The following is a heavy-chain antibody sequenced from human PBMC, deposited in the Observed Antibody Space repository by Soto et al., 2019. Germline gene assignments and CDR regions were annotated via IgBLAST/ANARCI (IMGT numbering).Heavy chain of an antibody. CDR2: IYYSGST. Sequence: QVQLQESGPGLVKPSETLSLTCTVSGGSVSSGSYYWSWIRQPPGKGLEWIGYIYYSGSTNYNPSLKSRVTISVDTSKNQFSLKLSSVTAADTAVYYCARLTVPTDWYFDLWGRGTLVTVSS. D-gene: IGHD4-17*01. V-gene: IGHV4-61*01. J-gene: IGHJ2*01. CDR3: ARLTVPTDWYFDL. CDR1: GGSVSSGSYY.